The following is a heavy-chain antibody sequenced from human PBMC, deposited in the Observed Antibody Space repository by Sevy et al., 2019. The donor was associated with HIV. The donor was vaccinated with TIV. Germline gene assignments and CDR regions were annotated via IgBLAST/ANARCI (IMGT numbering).Heavy chain of an antibody. V-gene: IGHV4-59*01. CDR3: ARDWVAATGDAFDI. CDR1: GGSISSYY. D-gene: IGHD6-13*01. Sequence: SETLSLTCTVSGGSISSYYWSWIRQPPGKGLEWIGYFYYSGSTNYNPSLKSRVTISVDTSKNQFSLKLSSVTAADTAVYYCARDWVAATGDAFDIWGQRTMVTVSS. CDR2: FYYSGST. J-gene: IGHJ3*02.